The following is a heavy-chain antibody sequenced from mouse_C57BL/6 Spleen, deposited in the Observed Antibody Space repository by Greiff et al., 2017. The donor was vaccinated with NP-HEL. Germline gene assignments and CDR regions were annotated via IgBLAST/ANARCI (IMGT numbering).Heavy chain of an antibody. CDR2: ISDGGSYT. D-gene: IGHD2-3*01. Sequence: EVQRVESGGGLVKPGGSLKLSCAASGFTFSSYAMSWVRQTPEKRLEWVATISDGGSYTYYPDNVKGRFTISRDNAKNNLYLQMSHLKSEDTAMYDCARDKDGYYRWGQGTSVTVSS. V-gene: IGHV5-4*01. J-gene: IGHJ4*01. CDR1: GFTFSSYA. CDR3: ARDKDGYYR.